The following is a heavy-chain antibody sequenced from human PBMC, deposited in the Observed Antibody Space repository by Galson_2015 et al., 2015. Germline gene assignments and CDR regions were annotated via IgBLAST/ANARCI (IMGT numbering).Heavy chain of an antibody. CDR3: ARGGGRGQWLYVGMAV. CDR2: IWYDGSNK. V-gene: IGHV3-33*01. Sequence: SLRLSCAASGFTFSSYSMHWVRQAPGKGLEWVAVIWYDGSNKYYADSVKGRFTISRDNSKNTLYLQMNSLRAEDTAVYYCARGGGRGQWLYVGMAVRGQWTTVTVSS. J-gene: IGHJ6*02. CDR1: GFTFSSYS. D-gene: IGHD3-22*01.